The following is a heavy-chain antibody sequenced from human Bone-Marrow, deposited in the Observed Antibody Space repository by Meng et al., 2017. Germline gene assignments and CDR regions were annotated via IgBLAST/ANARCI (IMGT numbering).Heavy chain of an antibody. CDR2: IYYSGST. CDR3: ARDTYYYDSVTQPFD. J-gene: IGHJ4*02. V-gene: IGHV4-30-4*01. Sequence: QVQLQESGPGLVKPSQTLSLTCTVSGDSISSGDYYWSWIRQPPGKGLEWIGYIYYSGSTSYNPSLKSRVSISADTSKNQFSLKLSPVTAADTAVYYCARDTYYYDSVTQPFDWGQGTLVTVSS. D-gene: IGHD3-22*01. CDR1: GDSISSGDYY.